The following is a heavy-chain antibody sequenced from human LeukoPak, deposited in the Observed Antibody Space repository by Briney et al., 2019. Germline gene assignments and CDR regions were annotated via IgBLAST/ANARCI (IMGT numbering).Heavy chain of an antibody. CDR3: ARDRIPPRLRFLEWLLEIGWFDP. V-gene: IGHV7-4-1*02. CDR2: INTNTGNP. CDR1: GYTFTSYA. J-gene: IGHJ5*02. Sequence: GASVKVSCKASGYTFTSYAMNWVRQAPGQGLEWMGWINTNTGNPTYAQGFTGRFVFSLDTSVSTAYLQISSLKAEDTAVYYCARDRIPPRLRFLEWLLEIGWFDPWGQGTLVTVSS. D-gene: IGHD3-3*01.